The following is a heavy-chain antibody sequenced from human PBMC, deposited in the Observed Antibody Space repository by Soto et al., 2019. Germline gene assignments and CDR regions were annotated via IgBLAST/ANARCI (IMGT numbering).Heavy chain of an antibody. V-gene: IGHV1-2*04. Sequence: APVKLYCKXSGYSLTVYYMRWGLQDPGQGLEWMGCINTNSGGTNYAQKFQGWVTMTRDTSIRTAYMELSRLRSDDMAVYYWARDSSGWYRSLSYSAYWSQGTLV. D-gene: IGHD6-19*01. CDR1: GYSLTVYY. J-gene: IGHJ4*02. CDR2: INTNSGGT. CDR3: ARDSSGWYRSLSYSAY.